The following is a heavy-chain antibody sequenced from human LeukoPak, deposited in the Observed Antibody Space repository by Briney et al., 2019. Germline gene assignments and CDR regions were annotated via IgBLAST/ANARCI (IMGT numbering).Heavy chain of an antibody. CDR3: AKDFRYGVPDY. J-gene: IGHJ4*02. CDR1: GFTFSSYG. D-gene: IGHD4-17*01. V-gene: IGHV3-33*06. Sequence: GRSLRLSCAASGFTFSSYGMHWVRQAPGKGLEWVAVIWYDGSNKYYADSVEGRFTISRDNSKNTLYLQMNSLRAEDTAVYYCAKDFRYGVPDYWGQGTLVTVSS. CDR2: IWYDGSNK.